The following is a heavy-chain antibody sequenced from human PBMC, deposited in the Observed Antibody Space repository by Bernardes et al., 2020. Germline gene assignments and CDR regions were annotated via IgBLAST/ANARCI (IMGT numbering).Heavy chain of an antibody. D-gene: IGHD3-22*01. V-gene: IGHV1-18*01. J-gene: IGHJ4*02. Sequence: ASVKVSCKASGYTFTSYGISWVRQAPGQGLEWMGWISAYNGNTNYAQKLQGRVTMTTDTSTSTAYMELRSLRSDDTAVYYCARARARNHYYYDSSGLPDYWGQGTLVTVSS. CDR2: ISAYNGNT. CDR3: ARARARNHYYYDSSGLPDY. CDR1: GYTFTSYG.